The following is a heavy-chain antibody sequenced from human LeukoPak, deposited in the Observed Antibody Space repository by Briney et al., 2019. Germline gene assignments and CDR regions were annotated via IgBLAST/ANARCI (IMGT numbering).Heavy chain of an antibody. CDR1: GFTFSSYS. CDR3: ARDEYYYDSSGYYVPLGAFDI. D-gene: IGHD3-22*01. CDR2: ISSSSSYI. J-gene: IGHJ3*02. V-gene: IGHV3-21*01. Sequence: GGSLRLSCAASGFTFSSYSMNWVRQAPGEGLEWVSSISSSSSYIYYADSVKGRFTISRDNAKNSLYLQMNSLRAEDTAVYYCARDEYYYDSSGYYVPLGAFDIWGQGTMVTVSS.